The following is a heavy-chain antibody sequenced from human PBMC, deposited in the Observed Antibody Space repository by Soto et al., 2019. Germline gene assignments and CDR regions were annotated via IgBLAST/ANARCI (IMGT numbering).Heavy chain of an antibody. CDR1: GYTFTVYY. Sequence: ASVKVSCKASGYTFTVYYMHWVRQAPGQGLEWMGWINPNSGGTNYAQKFQGWVTMTRDTSISTAYMELSRLRSDDTAVYYCARVHDFWSGYYAFDIWGQGTMVTVSS. D-gene: IGHD3-3*01. CDR2: INPNSGGT. V-gene: IGHV1-2*04. CDR3: ARVHDFWSGYYAFDI. J-gene: IGHJ3*02.